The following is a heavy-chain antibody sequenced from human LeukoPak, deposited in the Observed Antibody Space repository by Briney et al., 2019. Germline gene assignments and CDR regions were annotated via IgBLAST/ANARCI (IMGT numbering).Heavy chain of an antibody. CDR3: ARDLGIARLAFDI. V-gene: IGHV4-59*01. CDR1: GGSISSYY. J-gene: IGHJ3*02. Sequence: SETLSLTCTVSGGSISSYYWSWIRQPPGKGLEWIGYIYYSGSTNYNPSLKSRVTISVDTSKNQFSLKLSSVTVADTAVYYCARDLGIARLAFDIWGQGTMVTVSS. CDR2: IYYSGST. D-gene: IGHD1-26*01.